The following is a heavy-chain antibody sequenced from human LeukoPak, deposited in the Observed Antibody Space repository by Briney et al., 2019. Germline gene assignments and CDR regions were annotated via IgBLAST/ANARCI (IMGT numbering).Heavy chain of an antibody. V-gene: IGHV4-38-2*02. CDR1: GYSITSDYY. J-gene: IGHJ1*01. CDR2: ISHSGNT. CDR3: AGISTGSCFRH. D-gene: IGHD4-17*01. Sequence: SSETLSLTCTVSGYSITSDYYWGWIRQSPARGLEWLGSISHSGNTYYDPSFKSRVTISRDTSKNQFSLKLNSVTAADTAPYYCAGISTGSCFRHWGQGTVVTVSS.